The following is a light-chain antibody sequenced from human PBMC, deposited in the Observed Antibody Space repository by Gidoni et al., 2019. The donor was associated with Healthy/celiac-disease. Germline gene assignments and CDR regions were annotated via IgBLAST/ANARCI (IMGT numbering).Light chain of an antibody. CDR1: QSVLYSPNNKNY. V-gene: IGKV4-1*01. CDR2: WAS. CDR3: QQNYSTPFT. J-gene: IGKJ3*01. Sequence: DIVLTQSPDSLAVSLGEKATINCKSSQSVLYSPNNKNYLAWYQQKPGQPPKLLIYWASTRESGVPDRFSGGGSGTDFTLTISSLQAEDVAVYCCQQNYSTPFTFGPGTKVDIK.